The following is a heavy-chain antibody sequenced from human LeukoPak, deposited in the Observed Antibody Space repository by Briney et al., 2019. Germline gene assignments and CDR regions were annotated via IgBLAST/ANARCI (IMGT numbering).Heavy chain of an antibody. CDR2: ISGSGAST. CDR3: AKHIVIVPAAFGY. Sequence: GGSLRLSCAASRFTFSNYAMSWVRQAPGKGLEWVSTISGSGASTHYADSVKGRFTISRDNSKNTLSLQMNTLRAEDTAVYYCAKHIVIVPAAFGYWGQGTLVTVSS. D-gene: IGHD2-2*01. CDR1: RFTFSNYA. J-gene: IGHJ4*02. V-gene: IGHV3-23*01.